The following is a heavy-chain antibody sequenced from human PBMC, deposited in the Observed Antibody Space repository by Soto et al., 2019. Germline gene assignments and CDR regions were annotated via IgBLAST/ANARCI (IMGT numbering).Heavy chain of an antibody. D-gene: IGHD3-22*01. CDR3: TTDSYITIVIVRFDY. CDR1: GFTFSDYS. CDR2: ITPTSSTI. Sequence: HPGGSLRLSCAASGFTFSDYSMNWVRQAPGKGLEWISYITPTSSTIHYADSVKGRFTISRDNAKNSLYLQMNSLTDEDSAIYYCTTDSYITIVIVRFDYWGHGTLVTVSS. J-gene: IGHJ4*01. V-gene: IGHV3-48*02.